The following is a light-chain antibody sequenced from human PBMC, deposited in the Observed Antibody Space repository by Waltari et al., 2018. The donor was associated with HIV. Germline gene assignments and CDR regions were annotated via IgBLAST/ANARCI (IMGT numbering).Light chain of an antibody. CDR1: SSDVGGYNY. V-gene: IGLV2-14*01. J-gene: IGLJ3*02. CDR3: SSYTSSSTLV. Sequence: QSALTQPASVSGSPGQSITISCTGTSSDVGGYNYVSWYQQHPGKAPKLMIYDVSNRPSGVSNRFAGPKSSNTASLAISGLHAEDEADYYCSSYTSSSTLVFGGGTKLTVL. CDR2: DVS.